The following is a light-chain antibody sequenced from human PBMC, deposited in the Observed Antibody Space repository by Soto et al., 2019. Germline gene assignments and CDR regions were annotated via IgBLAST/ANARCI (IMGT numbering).Light chain of an antibody. V-gene: IGKV1-5*03. Sequence: DIQMTQSPSTLSVSVGDRVTITCRASQTISSWLAWYQQKPGKAPKLLIYKASTLKSGVPSRFSGSGSGTEFTLTISSLQPDDFATYYCQHYNSYSEAFGQGTNVELK. J-gene: IGKJ1*01. CDR3: QHYNSYSEA. CDR1: QTISSW. CDR2: KAS.